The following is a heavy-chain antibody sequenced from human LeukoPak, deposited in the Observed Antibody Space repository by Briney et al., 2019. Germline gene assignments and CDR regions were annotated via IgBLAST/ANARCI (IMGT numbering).Heavy chain of an antibody. CDR1: GGSFSGYY. CDR3: ARGRPIYDYVWGSYRYKSSYFDY. CDR2: INHSGST. V-gene: IGHV4-34*01. J-gene: IGHJ4*02. Sequence: PSETLSLTCAVYGGSFSGYYWSWIRQPPGKGLEWIGEINHSGSTNYNPSLRSRVTISVDTSKNQFSLKLSSVTAADTAVYYCARGRPIYDYVWGSYRYKSSYFDYWGQGTLVTVSS. D-gene: IGHD3-16*02.